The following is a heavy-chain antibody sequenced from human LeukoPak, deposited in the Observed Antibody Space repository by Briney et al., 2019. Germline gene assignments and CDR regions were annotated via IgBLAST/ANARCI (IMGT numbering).Heavy chain of an antibody. CDR1: GGSISGYY. V-gene: IGHV4-4*07. Sequence: SETLSLTCTVSGGSISGYYWSWIRQPAGKGLEWIGRIYSSGSTNYNPSLKTRVTMSVDTSKNQFSLKLSSVTAADTAVYYCASSGDYGAAFDIWGQGTMVTVSS. CDR3: ASSGDYGAAFDI. J-gene: IGHJ3*02. D-gene: IGHD4-17*01. CDR2: IYSSGST.